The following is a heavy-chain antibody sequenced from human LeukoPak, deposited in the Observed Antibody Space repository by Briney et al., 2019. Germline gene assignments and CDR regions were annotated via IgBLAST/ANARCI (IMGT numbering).Heavy chain of an antibody. D-gene: IGHD6-19*01. CDR3: ARGLTSSGILYYYYYYVDV. V-gene: IGHV1-8*03. Sequence: AVKVSCKASGYTFTSYDINWVRQATGQGLEWMGWMNPNSGNTGYAQRFQGRVTITRNTSISTAYMELSSLRSEDTALYYCARGLTSSGILYYYYYYVDVWGKGTTVTVSS. CDR1: GYTFTSYD. CDR2: MNPNSGNT. J-gene: IGHJ6*03.